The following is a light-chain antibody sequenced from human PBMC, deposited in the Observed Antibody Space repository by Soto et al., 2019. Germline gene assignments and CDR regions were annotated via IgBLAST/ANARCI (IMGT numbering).Light chain of an antibody. CDR2: EAS. CDR3: SSCAGSNNPYV. Sequence: QSALTQPPSASGSPGQSVTISCTGTSSDVGGCKFVSWYQQYPGKAPKLIIYEASKRTSGVPDRFSGFKSGNTASLTVSGLQAEDEADYYCSSCAGSNNPYVFGTGTKVTVL. J-gene: IGLJ1*01. V-gene: IGLV2-8*01. CDR1: SSDVGGCKF.